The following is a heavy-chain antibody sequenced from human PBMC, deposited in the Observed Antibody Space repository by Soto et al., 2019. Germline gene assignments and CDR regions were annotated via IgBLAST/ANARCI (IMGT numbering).Heavy chain of an antibody. Sequence: ASVKVSCKASGYTFTSYGISWVRQAPGRGLEWMGWISAYNGNTDYAQKLQGRVTMTTDTSTSTAYMELRSLRSDDTAVYYCARDLRITIFGVVTKPYDYWGQGTLVTVSS. V-gene: IGHV1-18*01. CDR2: ISAYNGNT. D-gene: IGHD3-3*01. CDR1: GYTFTSYG. J-gene: IGHJ4*02. CDR3: ARDLRITIFGVVTKPYDY.